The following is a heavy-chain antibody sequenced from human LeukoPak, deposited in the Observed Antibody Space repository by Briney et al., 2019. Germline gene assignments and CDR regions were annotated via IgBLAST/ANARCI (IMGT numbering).Heavy chain of an antibody. D-gene: IGHD2-2*02. V-gene: IGHV4-34*01. J-gene: IGHJ4*02. CDR2: INHSGST. Sequence: PSETLSLTCAVYGGSFSGYYWSWIRQPPGKGLEWIGEINHSGSTNYNPSLKSRVTISVDTSKNQFSLKLSSVTAADTAVYYCARGRRGFRNQPLLYPGYPYGYFDYWGQGTPVTVSS. CDR1: GGSFSGYY. CDR3: ARGRRGFRNQPLLYPGYPYGYFDY.